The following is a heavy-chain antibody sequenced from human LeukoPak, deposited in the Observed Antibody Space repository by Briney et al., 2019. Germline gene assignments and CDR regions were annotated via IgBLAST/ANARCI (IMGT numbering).Heavy chain of an antibody. CDR3: ARGRVSSSTWYSTYYYFCYMDF. D-gene: IGHD4-11*01. J-gene: IGHJ6*03. CDR1: GGSLSSSTYS. V-gene: IGHV4-39*07. CDR2: FFYSGST. Sequence: SETLSLTCTVSGGSLSSSTYSWGWIRQPPGKGLEWIGSFFYSGSTYYNPSLNSRVTISADTSKNQFSLKLNSVTAADTAVYFCARGRVSSSTWYSTYYYFCYMDFWGKGTTVTVSS.